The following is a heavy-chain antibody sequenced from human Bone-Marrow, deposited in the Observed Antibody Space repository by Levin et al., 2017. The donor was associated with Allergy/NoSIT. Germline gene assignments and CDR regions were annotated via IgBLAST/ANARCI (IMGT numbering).Heavy chain of an antibody. CDR3: SALGSRPY. Sequence: SLKISCSVSGLSIEDYVMNWVRQVPGKGLEWVAGINWNSDQIGYADSVQGRFTISRDNAKNSLFLQMSSLRVDDTAVYYCSALGSRPYWGQGTLVTVSS. CDR2: INWNSDQI. D-gene: IGHD6-6*01. CDR1: GLSIEDYV. V-gene: IGHV3-9*01. J-gene: IGHJ4*02.